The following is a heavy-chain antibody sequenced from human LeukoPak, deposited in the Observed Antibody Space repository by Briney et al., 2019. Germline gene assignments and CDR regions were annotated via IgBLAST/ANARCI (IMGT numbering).Heavy chain of an antibody. CDR1: GGSFSGYY. CDR2: INHSGST. J-gene: IGHJ4*02. CDR3: ARLGRIYGDYVAPDY. D-gene: IGHD4-17*01. Sequence: PSGTLSLTCAVYGGSFSGYYWSWIRQPPGKGLEWIGEINHSGSTNYNPSLKGRVTISVDTSKNQFSLKLSSVTAADTAVYYRARLGRIYGDYVAPDYRGQGILVTVSS. V-gene: IGHV4-34*01.